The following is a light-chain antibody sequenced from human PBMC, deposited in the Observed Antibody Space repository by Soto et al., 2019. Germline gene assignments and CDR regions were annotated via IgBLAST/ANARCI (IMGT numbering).Light chain of an antibody. Sequence: EIVLTQSPGTLSLSPGERAALSCRASQSVSNNYLAWYQQKPGQAPRLLIYGASNRATGIPDRFSGSGSGTDFTLTISRLEPDDFAVYYCQHYGRSPGLFTFGPGTKVDIK. CDR2: GAS. CDR3: QHYGRSPGLFT. CDR1: QSVSNNY. J-gene: IGKJ3*01. V-gene: IGKV3-20*01.